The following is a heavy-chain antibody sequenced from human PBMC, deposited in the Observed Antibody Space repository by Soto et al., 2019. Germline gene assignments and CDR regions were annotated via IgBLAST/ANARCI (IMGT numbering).Heavy chain of an antibody. V-gene: IGHV6-1*01. J-gene: IGHJ3*02. Sequence: SQTLSLTCAISGDSVSSNSAAWNWIRQSPSRGLEWLGSTYYRSKWYNDYAVSVKSRITINPDTSKNQFSLQLNSVPPKGTAVYYCARDRSLGDNAVCEGDGECEIWGHVPMVIVS. D-gene: IGHD3-16*01. CDR3: ARDRSLGDNAVCEGDGECEI. CDR2: TYYRSKWYN. CDR1: GDSVSSNSAA.